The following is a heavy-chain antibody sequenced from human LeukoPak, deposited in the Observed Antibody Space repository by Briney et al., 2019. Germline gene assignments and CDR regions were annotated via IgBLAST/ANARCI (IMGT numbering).Heavy chain of an antibody. D-gene: IGHD2-15*01. J-gene: IGHJ6*03. CDR2: IYHSGNT. CDR1: GYSISSGYY. Sequence: SETLSLTCTVSGYSISSGYYWGWIRQPPGKGLEWIGSIYHSGNTYYNPSLKSRVTISVDTSKNQFSLKLSSVTAADTAVYYCVRVVYYYYYMDVWGKGTTVTVSS. V-gene: IGHV4-38-2*02. CDR3: VRVVYYYYYMDV.